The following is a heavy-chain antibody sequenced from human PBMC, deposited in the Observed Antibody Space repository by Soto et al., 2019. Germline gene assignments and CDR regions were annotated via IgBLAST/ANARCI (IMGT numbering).Heavy chain of an antibody. Sequence: LRLSCAASGFTFSNYWMSWVRQAPGKGLEWVANIKQDGSDKYYSDSVKGRFTISRDNSKQTAYLEMKSLRAEDTAVYYCGRDPYSGARYYLDLWGQGTQVTVSS. CDR3: GRDPYSGARYYLDL. CDR2: IKQDGSDK. V-gene: IGHV3-7*01. CDR1: GFTFSNYW. D-gene: IGHD1-26*01. J-gene: IGHJ4*02.